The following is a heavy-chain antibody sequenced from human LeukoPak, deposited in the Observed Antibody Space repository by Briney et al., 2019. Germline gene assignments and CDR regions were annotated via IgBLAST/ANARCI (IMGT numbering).Heavy chain of an antibody. Sequence: GASVTVSCTASGGTFTSYAISWVRQAPGQGLEWLGRIIPILGIPYYAQKFQGRVTITADKSTSTAYMELSSLRSEDTAFYYCARDKGYDFWSRFGMDVWGQGTTVTVSS. CDR1: GGTFTSYA. J-gene: IGHJ6*02. D-gene: IGHD3-3*01. CDR3: ARDKGYDFWSRFGMDV. CDR2: IIPILGIP. V-gene: IGHV1-69*04.